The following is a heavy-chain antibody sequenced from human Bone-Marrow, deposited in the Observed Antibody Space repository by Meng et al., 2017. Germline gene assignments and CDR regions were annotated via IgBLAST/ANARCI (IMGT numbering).Heavy chain of an antibody. D-gene: IGHD3-10*01. CDR2: ISSSGSTK. Sequence: GGSLRLSCAASGFTFSSYEMNWVRQAPGKGLEWVSYISSSGSTKYYADSVKGRFTISRDNAKNSLYLQMNSLRAEDTAVYYCASSASVRGGLKGYYYGMDVWGQGTTVTVSS. CDR1: GFTFSSYE. CDR3: ASSASVRGGLKGYYYGMDV. V-gene: IGHV3-48*03. J-gene: IGHJ6*02.